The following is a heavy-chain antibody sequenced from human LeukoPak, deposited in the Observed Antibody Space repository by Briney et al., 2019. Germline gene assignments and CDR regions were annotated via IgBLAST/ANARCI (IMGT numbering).Heavy chain of an antibody. V-gene: IGHV4-4*07. CDR2: IYASGST. Sequence: PSETLSLTCTATGDSISSYYWSWIRQPAGKGLEWIGRIYASGSTNYNPSLKSRVTISVDKSKNQVSLKLSSVTAADTAVYYCARTVSSYNWYFDLWGRGTLVTVSS. CDR3: ARTVSSYNWYFDL. CDR1: GDSISSYY. D-gene: IGHD4-11*01. J-gene: IGHJ2*01.